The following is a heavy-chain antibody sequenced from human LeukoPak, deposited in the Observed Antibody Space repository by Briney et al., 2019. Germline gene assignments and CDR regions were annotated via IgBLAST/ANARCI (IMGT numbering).Heavy chain of an antibody. Sequence: ASVRVSCKASGYTFTSYAMHWVRQAPGQRLEWMGWINAGNGNTKYSQKFQGRVTITRDTSASTAYMELSSLRSEDTAVYYCARGLFDILTGLEMDYWGQGTLVTVSS. D-gene: IGHD3-9*01. CDR2: INAGNGNT. CDR1: GYTFTSYA. J-gene: IGHJ4*02. CDR3: ARGLFDILTGLEMDY. V-gene: IGHV1-3*01.